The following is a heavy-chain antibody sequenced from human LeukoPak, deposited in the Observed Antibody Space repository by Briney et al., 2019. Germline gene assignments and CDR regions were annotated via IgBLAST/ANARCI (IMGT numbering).Heavy chain of an antibody. CDR2: ISGSAGST. V-gene: IGHV3-23*01. D-gene: IGHD3-10*01. Sequence: GGSLRLSCAASGFTFSSYVMSWVRQAPGKGLEWVSGISGSAGSTYYADSVKGRFTISRDNSKNTLYLQMNSLRAEDTAMYYCARDYTTYYYGSGSYAPHYGMDVWGQGTTVTVSS. J-gene: IGHJ6*02. CDR3: ARDYTTYYYGSGSYAPHYGMDV. CDR1: GFTFSSYV.